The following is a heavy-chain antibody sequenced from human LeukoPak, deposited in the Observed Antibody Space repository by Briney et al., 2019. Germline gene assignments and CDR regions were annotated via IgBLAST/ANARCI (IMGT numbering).Heavy chain of an antibody. Sequence: ASVTVSFKASGGTFSSYAISWVRQAPGQGLEWMGGIIPIFGTANYAQKFQGRVTITTDESTSTAYMELSSLRSEDTAVYYCARDDGGHRSGWFDPWGQGTLVTVSS. CDR3: ARDDGGHRSGWFDP. V-gene: IGHV1-69*05. D-gene: IGHD4-23*01. CDR2: IIPIFGTA. J-gene: IGHJ5*02. CDR1: GGTFSSYA.